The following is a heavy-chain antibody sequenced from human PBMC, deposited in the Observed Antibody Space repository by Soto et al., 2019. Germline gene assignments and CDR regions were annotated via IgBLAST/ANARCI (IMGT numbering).Heavy chain of an antibody. D-gene: IGHD3-3*01. V-gene: IGHV4-34*01. CDR2: INHSGST. J-gene: IGHJ5*02. Sequence: SETLSLTCAVYGGSFSGYYWSWIRQPPGKGLEWIGEINHSGSTNYNPSLKSRVTISVDTSKNQFSLKLSSVTAADTAVYYCARVNRITIFGVGPNWFDPWGQGTLVTVSS. CDR1: GGSFSGYY. CDR3: ARVNRITIFGVGPNWFDP.